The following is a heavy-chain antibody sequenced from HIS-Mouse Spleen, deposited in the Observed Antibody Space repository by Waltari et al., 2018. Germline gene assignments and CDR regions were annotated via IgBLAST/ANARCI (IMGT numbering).Heavy chain of an antibody. V-gene: IGHV4-39*07. CDR2: IYYSRSS. D-gene: IGHD6-13*01. CDR1: GGSISSSSYY. CDR3: AREIPYSSSWYDWYFDL. J-gene: IGHJ2*01. Sequence: QLQLQESGPGLVKPSETLSLTCTVSGGSISSSSYYWGWIRQPPGKGLEWLGGIYYSRSSSYSPSLKSRVTISLDTPKNQVSVKLSSMTAADTAVYCCAREIPYSSSWYDWYFDLWGRGTLVTVSS.